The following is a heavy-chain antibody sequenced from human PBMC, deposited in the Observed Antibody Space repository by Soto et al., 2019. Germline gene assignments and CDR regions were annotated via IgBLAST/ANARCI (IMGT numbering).Heavy chain of an antibody. D-gene: IGHD2-2*01. Sequence: ASVKVSCKASGYTFTSYSMHWVRQAPGQRLEWMGWIYAGNGNTKYSQKFQGRVTITRGTSAITPYMELSSLRSEDTAVYYSATARGIGVVPAAHNWFDPWGQGTLVTVSS. CDR1: GYTFTSYS. CDR3: ATARGIGVVPAAHNWFDP. V-gene: IGHV1-3*01. J-gene: IGHJ5*02. CDR2: IYAGNGNT.